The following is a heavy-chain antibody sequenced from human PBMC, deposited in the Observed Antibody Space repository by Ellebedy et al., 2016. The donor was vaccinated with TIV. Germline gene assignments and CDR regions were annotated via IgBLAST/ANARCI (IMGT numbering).Heavy chain of an antibody. J-gene: IGHJ3*02. Sequence: MPSETLSLTCTVSGGSISSSSYYWGWIRQPPGKGLEWIGNIDYTGSTYHNPSLKSRITISVDTSKNQFSLNLSSVTAADTAVYYCASLEMATILDAFDIWGQGTKVTVSS. V-gene: IGHV4-39*01. CDR1: GGSISSSSYY. CDR2: IDYTGST. D-gene: IGHD5-24*01. CDR3: ASLEMATILDAFDI.